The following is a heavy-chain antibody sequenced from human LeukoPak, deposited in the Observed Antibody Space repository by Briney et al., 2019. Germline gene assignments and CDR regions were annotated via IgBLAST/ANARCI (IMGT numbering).Heavy chain of an antibody. V-gene: IGHV3-23*01. D-gene: IGHD3-3*02. CDR2: ISHSGGST. J-gene: IGHJ4*02. Sequence: GGLRLSCAASGFTFSKYAMSWVRQAPGKGLEWVSAISHSGGSTYYVDSVKGRFTVSRDNSKNMLFLQMNSLRAEDTAVYYCANLLALDYWGQGTLVTVSS. CDR3: ANLLALDY. CDR1: GFTFSKYA.